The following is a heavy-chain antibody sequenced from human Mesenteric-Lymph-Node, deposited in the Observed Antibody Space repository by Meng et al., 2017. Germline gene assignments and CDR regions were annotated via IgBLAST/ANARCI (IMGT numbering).Heavy chain of an antibody. V-gene: IGHV1-69*01. D-gene: IGHD2-15*01. Sequence: QRGQLESARKKPGSSVQGLRKALGCTFSSYAISWVRQAPGKGLEWMGGIIPIFGTANYAQKFQGRVTITADESTSTAYMELSSLRSEDTAVYYCARVVCSGGSCYYFDYWGQGTLVTGSS. J-gene: IGHJ4*02. CDR2: IIPIFGTA. CDR3: ARVVCSGGSCYYFDY. CDR1: GCTFSSYA.